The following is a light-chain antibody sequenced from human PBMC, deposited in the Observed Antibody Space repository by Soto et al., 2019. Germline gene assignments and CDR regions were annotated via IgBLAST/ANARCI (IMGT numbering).Light chain of an antibody. CDR1: SSNIGSNT. CDR2: SNN. Sequence: QSVLTQPPSASGTPGQRVTISCSGSSSNIGSNTVNWYQQLPGTAPKPLIYSNNQRPSGVPDRFSGSKSGTSASLAISGLQSEDEADYYCAAWDDSLNGPTFGGGTKLTVL. J-gene: IGLJ2*01. CDR3: AAWDDSLNGPT. V-gene: IGLV1-44*01.